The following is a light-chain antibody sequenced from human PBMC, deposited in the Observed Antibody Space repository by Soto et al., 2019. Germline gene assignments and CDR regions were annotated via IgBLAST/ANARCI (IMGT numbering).Light chain of an antibody. Sequence: IELTQSPGTLSLYPGERATLSCRASQSVNSRLAWYQHKPGQAPRLLISGASSRATGIPDRFSGSGSATDFTLTISRLEPEDFALYYCQLYGRSPITFAQGTRLEIK. J-gene: IGKJ5*01. V-gene: IGKV3-20*01. CDR3: QLYGRSPIT. CDR1: QSVNSR. CDR2: GAS.